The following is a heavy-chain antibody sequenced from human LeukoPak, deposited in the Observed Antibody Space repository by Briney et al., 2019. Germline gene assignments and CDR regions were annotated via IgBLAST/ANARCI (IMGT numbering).Heavy chain of an antibody. CDR3: ARDEGYCSSTSCYVYGMDV. D-gene: IGHD2-2*01. CDR1: GFIFSSYA. V-gene: IGHV3-30*04. Sequence: GRSLRLSCAASGFIFSSYAMHWVRQAPGKGLEWVAVISFDGGNKYYADSVKGRFTVSRDNSKNTLYLQMNSLRAEDTAVYYCARDEGYCSSTSCYVYGMDVWGQGTTVTVSS. CDR2: ISFDGGNK. J-gene: IGHJ6*02.